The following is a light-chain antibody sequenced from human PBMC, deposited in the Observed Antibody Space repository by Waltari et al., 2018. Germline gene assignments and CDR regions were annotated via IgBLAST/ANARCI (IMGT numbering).Light chain of an antibody. CDR3: QQRSNWSTT. V-gene: IGKV3-11*01. CDR1: QGVSSY. CDR2: DAS. Sequence: EIVLTQSPATLSLSPGERATLSCRASQGVSSYLAWYQQKPGQAPRLLIYDASNRATGIPARFSGSGSGTDFTLTISRLEPEDFAVYYCQQRSNWSTTFGQGTKVEIK. J-gene: IGKJ1*01.